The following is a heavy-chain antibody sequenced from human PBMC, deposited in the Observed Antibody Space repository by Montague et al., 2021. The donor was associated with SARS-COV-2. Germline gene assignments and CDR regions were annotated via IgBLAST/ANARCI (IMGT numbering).Heavy chain of an antibody. D-gene: IGHD3-22*01. V-gene: IGHV1-24*01. CDR1: GHTFSELS. Sequence: SVKVSCKVSGHTFSELSIHWIRQTPGKGLEWLGGFDPEDGERTYAQNLQGRLTLTEDTSTDTAYVELSGQGSDDTGVYYCATAIRDDYEYEYDSTGFHLWGQGTLVTVSS. J-gene: IGHJ5*02. CDR3: ATAIRDDYEYEYDSTGFHL. CDR2: FDPEDGER.